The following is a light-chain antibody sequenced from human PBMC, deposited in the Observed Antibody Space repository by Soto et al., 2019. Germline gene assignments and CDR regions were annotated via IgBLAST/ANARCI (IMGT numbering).Light chain of an antibody. Sequence: EIVLTQSPGTLSLSPGERATLSCRASQSVSSSYLAWYQQKPGQAPRLLIYGASSRATGIPYRFSGSGSGTDFTLTISRLEPEDFAVYYCPQYGCSPYMYTLGQGT. CDR2: GAS. CDR3: PQYGCSPYMYT. CDR1: QSVSSSY. V-gene: IGKV3-20*01. J-gene: IGKJ2*01.